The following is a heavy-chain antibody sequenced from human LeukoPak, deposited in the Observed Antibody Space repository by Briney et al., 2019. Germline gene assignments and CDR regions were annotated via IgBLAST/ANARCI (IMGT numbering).Heavy chain of an antibody. CDR3: ARDSFGGSCSGGSCYSWFDP. Sequence: GGSLRLSCAASGFTFSSYSMNWVRQAPGKGLEYVAAINSDGGITYYARSVKGRFSISRDNSKNTLFLQMGSLSPDDMAVYYCARDSFGGSCSGGSCYSWFDPWGQGTPVTISS. CDR1: GFTFSSYS. V-gene: IGHV3-64*01. J-gene: IGHJ5*02. CDR2: INSDGGIT. D-gene: IGHD2-15*01.